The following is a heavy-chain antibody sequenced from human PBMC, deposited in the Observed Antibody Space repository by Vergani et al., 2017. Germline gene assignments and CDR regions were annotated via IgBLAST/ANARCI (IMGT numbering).Heavy chain of an antibody. J-gene: IGHJ4*02. D-gene: IGHD2-2*01. V-gene: IGHV3-74*01. CDR2: VGFDGSDT. CDR3: ASSKDPGTFDY. CDR1: GFPLSNAW. Sequence: EVQLVESGGGLVQPGGSLRLSCAASGFPLSNAWIHWVRQGPGKGLEWVSHVGFDGSDTVYADSVKGRFTISKDNSKNTLYLQMNSLRAEDTAVYYCASSKDPGTFDYWGQGTLVTVSS.